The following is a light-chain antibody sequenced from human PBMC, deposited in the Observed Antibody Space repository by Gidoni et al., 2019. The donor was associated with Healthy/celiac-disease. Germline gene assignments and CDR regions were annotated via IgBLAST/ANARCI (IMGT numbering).Light chain of an antibody. CDR1: TGAVTSGHY. CDR2: DTS. Sequence: AVVTQEPSLTVSPGGPVTLTCGSSTGAVTSGHYPYWFQQKPGQAPRTLIYDTSNKHSWTPARFSGSLLGGKAALTLSGAQPEDEAEYYCLLSYSGARPLVVGGGTKLTVL. V-gene: IGLV7-46*01. J-gene: IGLJ2*01. CDR3: LLSYSGARPLV.